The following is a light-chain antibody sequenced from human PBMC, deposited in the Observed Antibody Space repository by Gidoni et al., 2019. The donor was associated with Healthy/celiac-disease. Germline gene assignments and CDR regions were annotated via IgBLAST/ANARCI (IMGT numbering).Light chain of an antibody. J-gene: IGLJ1*01. CDR1: SSNIGNNY. Sequence: QSVLTQPPSVSAAPGQKGTISCSGSSSNIGNNYVSWYQQPPGTAPKLLIYDNNKRPSVIPDRFSGSKSGTSATLGITGLQTGDEADYYCGTWDSSLSALVFGTGTKVTVL. V-gene: IGLV1-51*01. CDR2: DNN. CDR3: GTWDSSLSALV.